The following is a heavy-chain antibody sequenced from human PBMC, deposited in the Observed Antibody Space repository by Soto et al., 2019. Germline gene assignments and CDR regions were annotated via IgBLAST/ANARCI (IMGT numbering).Heavy chain of an antibody. CDR2: ISSYTGNT. V-gene: IGHV1-18*04. CDR1: GYTFSSYG. CDR3: AGDPAVVVALDEGAFDS. Sequence: GASVKVPGNPSGYTFSSYGISWVRPAPGQGLEWMGWISSYTGNTKYAQKLQGRGTMTTDTSTSTAYMELMSLRSDDTAVYYCAGDPAVVVALDEGAFDSWGQGTRVTVSS. D-gene: IGHD2-15*01. J-gene: IGHJ3*02.